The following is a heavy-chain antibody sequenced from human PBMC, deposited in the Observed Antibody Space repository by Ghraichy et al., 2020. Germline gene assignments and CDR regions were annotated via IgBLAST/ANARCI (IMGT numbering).Heavy chain of an antibody. CDR2: ISSSGSTI. Sequence: GGSLRLSCAASGFTFSDYYMSWIRQAPGKGLEWVSYISSSGSTIYYADSVKGRFTISRDNAKNSLYLQMNSLRAEDTAVYYCARNYDFWSGYPYYFDYWGQGTLVTVSS. V-gene: IGHV3-11*01. CDR3: ARNYDFWSGYPYYFDY. CDR1: GFTFSDYY. D-gene: IGHD3-3*01. J-gene: IGHJ4*02.